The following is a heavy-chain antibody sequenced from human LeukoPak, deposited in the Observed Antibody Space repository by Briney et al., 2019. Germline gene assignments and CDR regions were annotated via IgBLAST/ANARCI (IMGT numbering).Heavy chain of an antibody. D-gene: IGHD6-13*01. CDR2: VNSDGGTT. CDR3: ARGYYSSSRIDY. J-gene: IGHJ4*02. CDR1: GFPFSNYW. Sequence: GGSLRLSCAASGFPFSNYWMHWVRQAPGKGLVWVSRVNSDGGTTNYADSVKGRFTISRDNAENTLYMRMNSLRPEDTAVYYCARGYYSSSRIDYWGQGTLVTVSS. V-gene: IGHV3-74*01.